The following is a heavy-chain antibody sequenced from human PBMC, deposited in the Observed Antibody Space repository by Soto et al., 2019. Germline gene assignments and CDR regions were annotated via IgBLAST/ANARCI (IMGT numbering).Heavy chain of an antibody. Sequence: SETLSLTCTVSAGSISSSRCYWGWIRQPRGKGLEWIGYIYDSGSTNYNPSLKSRVTISVDTSKNQFSLRLTSVTAADTAVYYCAAAPRYWGQGTLVTVSS. CDR1: AGSISSSRCY. CDR2: IYDSGST. V-gene: IGHV4-61*05. J-gene: IGHJ4*02. CDR3: AAAPRY. D-gene: IGHD2-15*01.